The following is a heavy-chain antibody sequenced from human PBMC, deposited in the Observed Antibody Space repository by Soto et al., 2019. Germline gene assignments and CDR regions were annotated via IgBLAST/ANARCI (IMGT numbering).Heavy chain of an antibody. D-gene: IGHD2-21*02. CDR2: ISAYNGNT. CDR3: ARGNTDVLTAEY. CDR1: GYTFTSSG. V-gene: IGHV1-18*01. Sequence: QIQLVQSGAEVKKPGASVKVSCKASGYTFTSSGVTWVRQAPGQGLEWMGWISAYNGNTNFAPKLQGRVTMSTDTSTSTAYMELRSLRSDDTAIYYCARGNTDVLTAEYWGQGTLVTVSS. J-gene: IGHJ4*02.